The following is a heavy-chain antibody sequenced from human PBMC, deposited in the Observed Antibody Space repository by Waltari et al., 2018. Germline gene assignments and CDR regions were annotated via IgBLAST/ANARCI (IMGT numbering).Heavy chain of an antibody. CDR1: GGSISSYY. CDR2: IYYSGST. CDR3: ARVPAATNLPYWYFDL. V-gene: IGHV4-59*01. J-gene: IGHJ2*01. D-gene: IGHD2-2*01. Sequence: QVQLQESGPGLVKPSETLSLTCTVSGGSISSYYWSWIRQPPGKGLEWIGYIYYSGSTNDNPSLKSGVTISVDTSKNQFSLKLSSVTAADTAVYYCARVPAATNLPYWYFDLWGRGTLVTVSS.